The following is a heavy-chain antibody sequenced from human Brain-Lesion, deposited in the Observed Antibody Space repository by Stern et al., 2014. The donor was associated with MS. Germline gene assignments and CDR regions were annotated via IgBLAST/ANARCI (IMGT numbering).Heavy chain of an antibody. Sequence: VQLLESGGGLVQPGGSLRLSCAASGFSFSIYAMNWVRQAPGKGLEWVSAIRGSGGSTYYADSVTGRFTISRDNSKNTLYLQMNTLRADDTAVYYCAKGLRQQLVPFDSWGQGTLVTVAS. V-gene: IGHV3-23*01. CDR1: GFSFSIYA. D-gene: IGHD6-13*01. J-gene: IGHJ4*02. CDR3: AKGLRQQLVPFDS. CDR2: IRGSGGST.